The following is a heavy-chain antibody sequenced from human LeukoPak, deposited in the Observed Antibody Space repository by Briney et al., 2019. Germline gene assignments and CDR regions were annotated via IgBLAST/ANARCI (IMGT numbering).Heavy chain of an antibody. J-gene: IGHJ5*02. V-gene: IGHV4-30-4*08. CDR2: IYYGGST. D-gene: IGHD6-25*01. CDR1: GGSISSADYY. CDR3: ARGSDRFGP. Sequence: PSETLSLTCTVSGGSISSADYYWSWIRQPPGKGLEWIGYIYYGGSTYYNPSLKSRVTISIDTSKNQFSLKMNSVTAADTAVYYCARGSDRFGPWGQGTLVTVSS.